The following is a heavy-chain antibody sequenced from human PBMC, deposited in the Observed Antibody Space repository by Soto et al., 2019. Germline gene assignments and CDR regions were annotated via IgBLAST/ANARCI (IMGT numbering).Heavy chain of an antibody. CDR3: AKDQSKMETHYFDY. D-gene: IGHD2-8*01. CDR1: GFPFSSYA. CDR2: ISGSGGST. Sequence: GGSLRLSCAASGFPFSSYAMSWVRQAPGKGLEWVSAISGSGGSTYYADSVKGRFTISRDNSKNTLYLQMKSLRAEDTAVYYCAKDQSKMETHYFDYWGQGTLVTVSS. V-gene: IGHV3-23*01. J-gene: IGHJ4*02.